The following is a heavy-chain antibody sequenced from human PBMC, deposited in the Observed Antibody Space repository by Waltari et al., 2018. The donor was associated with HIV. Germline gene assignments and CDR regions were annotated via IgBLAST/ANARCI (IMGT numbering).Heavy chain of an antibody. CDR3: ARDKGYSYGEGWFDP. V-gene: IGHV4-31*03. CDR2: IYYSGST. CDR1: GGSIGSGGYY. D-gene: IGHD5-18*01. J-gene: IGHJ5*02. Sequence: QVQLQESGPGLVKPSQTLSLTCTVPGGSIGSGGYYWSWIRPHPGKGREWIGYIYYSGSTYYNPSLKSRVIISVDTSKNQFSLKLSSVTAADTAVYYCARDKGYSYGEGWFDPWGQGTLVTVSS.